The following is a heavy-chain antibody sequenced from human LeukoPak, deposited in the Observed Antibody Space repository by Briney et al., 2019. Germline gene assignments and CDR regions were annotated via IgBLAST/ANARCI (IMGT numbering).Heavy chain of an antibody. D-gene: IGHD4/OR15-4a*01. CDR1: GGSFSGYY. CDR3: ARGIRYGGRRGSYYFDY. J-gene: IGHJ4*02. V-gene: IGHV4-34*01. CDR2: INHSGST. Sequence: PSETLSLTCAVYGGSFSGYYWSWIRQPPGKGLEWLGEINHSGSTNYNPSLKSRVTISVDTSKNQFSLKLSSVTAADTAVYYCARGIRYGGRRGSYYFDYWGQGTLVTVSS.